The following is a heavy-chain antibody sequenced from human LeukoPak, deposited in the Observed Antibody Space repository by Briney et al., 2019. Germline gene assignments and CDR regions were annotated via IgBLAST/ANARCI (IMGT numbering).Heavy chain of an antibody. V-gene: IGHV1-2*02. CDR2: INPNSGDT. Sequence: ASVNVSCKASGYTFTSYYMHWVRQTPGRGLEWMGLINPNSGDTKYPQKFQGRVTMTRDTSISTVYMDLSSLRSDYAALYYCARDGTFDIWGQGTMVTVSS. CDR1: GYTFTSYY. CDR3: ARDGTFDI. J-gene: IGHJ3*02. D-gene: IGHD2-15*01.